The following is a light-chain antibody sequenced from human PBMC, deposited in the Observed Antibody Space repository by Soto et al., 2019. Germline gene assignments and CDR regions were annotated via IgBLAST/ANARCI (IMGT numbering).Light chain of an antibody. CDR2: DAS. J-gene: IGKJ5*01. V-gene: IGKV3-11*01. CDR3: QQRSDWPTKIT. CDR1: QSVSSY. Sequence: EIVLTQSPATLSLSPGERATLSCRASQSVSSYLAWYQHKPGHAPRLLIYDASNSSTGIPARFSGSGSGTDFTLTISSLEPEDFVVYYCQQRSDWPTKITFGTGTRLEIK.